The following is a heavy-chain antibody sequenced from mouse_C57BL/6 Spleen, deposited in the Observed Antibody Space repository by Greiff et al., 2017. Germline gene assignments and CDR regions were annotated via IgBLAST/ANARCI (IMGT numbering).Heavy chain of an antibody. CDR2: ISYDGSN. J-gene: IGHJ4*01. Sequence: EVKLQESGPGLVKPSPSLSLTCSVTGYSITSGYYWNWIRQFPGNKLEWMGYISYDGSNNYNPSLKNRISITHDTSKNQFFLKLNSVTTEDTATYYCAIYYGSSYGYYDAMDYWGQGTSVTVSS. V-gene: IGHV3-6*01. CDR1: GYSITSGYY. D-gene: IGHD1-1*01. CDR3: AIYYGSSYGYYDAMDY.